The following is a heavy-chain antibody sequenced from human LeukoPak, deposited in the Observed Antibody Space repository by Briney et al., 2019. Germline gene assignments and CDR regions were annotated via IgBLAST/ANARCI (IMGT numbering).Heavy chain of an antibody. CDR3: ARISGSSLLFDY. CDR1: GGSISSGDYY. D-gene: IGHD1-26*01. Sequence: SETLSLTCTVSGGSISSGDYYWSWIRQPPGKGLEWIGYIYYSGSTNYNPSLKSRVTISVDTSKNQFSLKLSSVTAADTAVYYCARISGSSLLFDYWGQGTLVTVSS. V-gene: IGHV4-61*08. J-gene: IGHJ4*02. CDR2: IYYSGST.